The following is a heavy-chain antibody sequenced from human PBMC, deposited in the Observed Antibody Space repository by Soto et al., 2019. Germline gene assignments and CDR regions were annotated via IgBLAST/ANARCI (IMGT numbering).Heavy chain of an antibody. CDR1: GGSISSGGYY. CDR3: ASRPRDGYSRYFDY. D-gene: IGHD5-18*01. Sequence: SETLSLTCTVSGGSISSGGYYWSWIRQHPGKGLEWIGYIYYSGSTYYNPSLKSRVTISVDTSKNQFSLKLSSVTAADTAVYCCASRPRDGYSRYFDYWGQGTLVTVSS. V-gene: IGHV4-31*03. J-gene: IGHJ4*02. CDR2: IYYSGST.